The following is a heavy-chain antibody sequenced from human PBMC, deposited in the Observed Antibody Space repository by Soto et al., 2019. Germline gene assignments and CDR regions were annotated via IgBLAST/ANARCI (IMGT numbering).Heavy chain of an antibody. Sequence: GGSLRLSCAASGFTFSSYAMSWVRHAPGDGLEWASAIICSGGSTYDGDSVKGLFTISRDNSENTLHLQMNSPRAADTAIYYCAKDGGPYIAARDWFDPWGQGTLVTVSS. CDR3: AKDGGPYIAARDWFDP. D-gene: IGHD6-6*01. CDR1: GFTFSSYA. V-gene: IGHV3-23*01. J-gene: IGHJ5*02. CDR2: IICSGGST.